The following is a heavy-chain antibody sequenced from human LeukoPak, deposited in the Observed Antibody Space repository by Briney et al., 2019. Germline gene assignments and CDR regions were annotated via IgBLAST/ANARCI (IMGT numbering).Heavy chain of an antibody. CDR1: GFTFSDYW. V-gene: IGHV3-74*01. D-gene: IGHD3-22*01. CDR2: INEYGTT. CDR3: AREKTDSSGDAFDI. J-gene: IGHJ3*02. Sequence: GGSLRLSCAASGFTFSDYWMYWVRQAPGEGLLWISNINEYGTTTYADSVKGRFTVSRDNAKNILYLQMNSLRPDDTAVYYCAREKTDSSGDAFDIWGQGTMVTVSS.